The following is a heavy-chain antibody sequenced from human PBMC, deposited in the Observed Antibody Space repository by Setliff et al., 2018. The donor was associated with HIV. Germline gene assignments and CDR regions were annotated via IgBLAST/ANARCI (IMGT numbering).Heavy chain of an antibody. CDR3: ATITVAGTGAFDI. Sequence: ASVKVSCKASGDTNPSDAISWVRQAPGQGLEWMGWISGYNGNTKYAQNMQGRVTMTTDTSTTTAYMELRSLRSDDTAVHYCATITVAGTGAFDIWGQGTMVTVSS. D-gene: IGHD6-19*01. CDR1: GDTNPSDA. J-gene: IGHJ3*02. V-gene: IGHV1-18*01. CDR2: ISGYNGNT.